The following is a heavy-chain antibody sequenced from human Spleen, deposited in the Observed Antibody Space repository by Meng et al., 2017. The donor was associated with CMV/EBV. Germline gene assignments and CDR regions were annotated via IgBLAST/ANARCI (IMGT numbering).Heavy chain of an antibody. CDR1: GFTFSSYS. Sequence: GESLKISCAASGFTFSSYSMNWVRQAPGKGLEWVSSISSSSSYIYYADSVKGRFTISRDNAKNSLYLQMNSLRAEDTAVYYCARSTIRDYWGQGTLVTVSS. J-gene: IGHJ4*02. D-gene: IGHD3-3*01. V-gene: IGHV3-21*01. CDR2: ISSSSSYI. CDR3: ARSTIRDY.